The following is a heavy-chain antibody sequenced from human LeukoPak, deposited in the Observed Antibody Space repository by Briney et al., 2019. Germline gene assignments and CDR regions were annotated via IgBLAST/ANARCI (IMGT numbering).Heavy chain of an antibody. D-gene: IGHD3-16*01. CDR3: ARDLPHIFVGVFDY. V-gene: IGHV6-1*01. Sequence: SQALSLTCAISGDSVSSNSAAWNWIRQSPSRGLEGLGRTYYRSKWYNDYAVSVKSRITINPDTSKNQFSLQLNSVTSEDTAVYYCARDLPHIFVGVFDYWGQGTLVTVSS. CDR2: TYYRSKWYN. J-gene: IGHJ4*02. CDR1: GDSVSSNSAA.